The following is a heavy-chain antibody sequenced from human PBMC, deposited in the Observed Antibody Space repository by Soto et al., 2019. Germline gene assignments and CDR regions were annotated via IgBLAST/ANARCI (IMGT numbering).Heavy chain of an antibody. Sequence: QVQLVQSGAEVKKPGASVKVSCKASGYTFTSYGISWVRQAPGQGLEWMGWISAYNGNTNYEQKLQGRVTMTTDTSTSTGYMELRSLRSDDTAVYYCARDKSEGIVVVPAAMPNNWFDPWGQGTLVTVSS. D-gene: IGHD2-2*01. CDR1: GYTFTSYG. V-gene: IGHV1-18*01. J-gene: IGHJ5*02. CDR3: ARDKSEGIVVVPAAMPNNWFDP. CDR2: ISAYNGNT.